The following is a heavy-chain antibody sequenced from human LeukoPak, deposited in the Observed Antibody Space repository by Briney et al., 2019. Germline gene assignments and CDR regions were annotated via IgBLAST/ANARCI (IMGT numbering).Heavy chain of an antibody. D-gene: IGHD6-19*01. CDR1: GGSISSFH. Sequence: SETLSLTCAVSGGSISSFHWSWIRQPAGKGLEWIGRIYTSGITNYNPSLKSRVAMSVDTSKTQFSLKLSSVTAADTAVYYCARDPGSSGCYYWYFDLWGRGTLVTVSS. J-gene: IGHJ2*01. CDR2: IYTSGIT. V-gene: IGHV4-4*07. CDR3: ARDPGSSGCYYWYFDL.